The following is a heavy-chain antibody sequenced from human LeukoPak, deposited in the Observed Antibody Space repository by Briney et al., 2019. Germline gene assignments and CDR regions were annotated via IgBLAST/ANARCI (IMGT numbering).Heavy chain of an antibody. CDR3: ARGAYGDSTSAVCFDI. Sequence: PSETLSFTCIVSGVSISSGTYYWNWFRQHPGKGLEWIGYIFYSGSTYTNPSLESRIGISRDTSKNQFSLKLSSVTAADTAVYFCARGAYGDSTSAVCFDIWGQGTMVTVSS. J-gene: IGHJ3*02. V-gene: IGHV4-31*03. D-gene: IGHD4-17*01. CDR2: IFYSGST. CDR1: GVSISSGTYY.